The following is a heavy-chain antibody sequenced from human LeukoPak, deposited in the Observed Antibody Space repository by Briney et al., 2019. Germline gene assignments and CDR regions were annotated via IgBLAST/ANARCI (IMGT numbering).Heavy chain of an antibody. D-gene: IGHD2-2*01. Sequence: PGGSLRLSCAASGFTFSSYAMNWVRQAPGKGLEWVSSISDNGGSTYYYADSVKGRFTISRDNAKNSLFLQMNSLRAEDTAVYYCARLPAYCSSTSCYYDYWGQGTLVTVSS. CDR2: ISDNGGST. J-gene: IGHJ4*02. CDR3: ARLPAYCSSTSCYYDY. V-gene: IGHV3-23*01. CDR1: GFTFSSYA.